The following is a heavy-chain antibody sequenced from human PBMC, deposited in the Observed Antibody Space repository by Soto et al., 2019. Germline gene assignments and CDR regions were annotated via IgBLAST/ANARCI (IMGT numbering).Heavy chain of an antibody. CDR1: GFTFSSYA. V-gene: IGHV3-23*01. CDR3: AKDRLGISCFDP. J-gene: IGHJ5*02. D-gene: IGHD3-16*01. Sequence: VGSLRLSCAASGFTFSSYAMSWVRQAPGKGLEWVSAISGSGGSTYYADSVKGRFTISRDNSKNTLYLQMNSLRAEDTAVYYCAKDRLGISCFDPCGQRTLVTVSS. CDR2: ISGSGGST.